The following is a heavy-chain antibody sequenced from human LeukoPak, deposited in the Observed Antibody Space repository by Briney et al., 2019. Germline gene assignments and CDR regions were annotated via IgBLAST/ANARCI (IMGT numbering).Heavy chain of an antibody. J-gene: IGHJ4*02. CDR2: ISYDGSNK. D-gene: IGHD2-21*02. CDR3: AKAHIVVVTAILYFDY. CDR1: GFTFSSYG. Sequence: GGSLRLSCAASGFTFSSYGMHWVRQAPGKGLEWVAVISYDGSNKYYADSVKGRFTISRDNSKNTLYLQMNSLRAEDTAVYYCAKAHIVVVTAILYFDYWGQGTLVTVSS. V-gene: IGHV3-30*18.